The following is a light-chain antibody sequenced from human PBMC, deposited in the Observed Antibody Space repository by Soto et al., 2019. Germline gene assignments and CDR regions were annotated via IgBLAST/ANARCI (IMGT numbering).Light chain of an antibody. Sequence: QSVRTQPPSASGAPGQRVTIPCTGTSTNIGGCYAVPWYQQHPGKAPKLLISGNNNRPSGVPDRFSGTQSGTSASLAVSGLQAEDEADYYCQSYESSLSAWLFGGGTKVTVL. CDR3: QSYESSLSAWL. J-gene: IGLJ3*02. CDR2: GNN. V-gene: IGLV1-40*01. CDR1: STNIGGCYA.